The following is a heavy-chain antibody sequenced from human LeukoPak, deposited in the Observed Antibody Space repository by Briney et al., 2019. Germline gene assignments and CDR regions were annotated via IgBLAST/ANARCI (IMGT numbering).Heavy chain of an antibody. CDR3: ARDRGDYDILTGSLSDAFDI. CDR1: GFTVSSNY. Sequence: GGSLRLSCAASGFTVSSNYMSWVRQAPGKGLEWVSVIYSGGSTYYADSVKGRFTISRDNSKNTLYLQVNSLRAEDTAVYYCARDRGDYDILTGSLSDAFDIWGQGTMVTVSS. D-gene: IGHD3-9*01. J-gene: IGHJ3*02. CDR2: IYSGGST. V-gene: IGHV3-53*01.